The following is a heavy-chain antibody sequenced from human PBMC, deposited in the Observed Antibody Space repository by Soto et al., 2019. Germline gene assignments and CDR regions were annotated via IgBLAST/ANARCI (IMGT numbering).Heavy chain of an antibody. CDR2: IKSKTDGETT. V-gene: IGHV3-15*07. Sequence: GGSRRLSCAASGFTFSNAWMNWVRQAPGKGLEWVGRIKSKTDGETTDYAAPVKGRFTISRDDSKNTMYLQMNSLKTEDTAVYYCTTLLLRFGEPGYWGQGTLVTVSS. J-gene: IGHJ4*02. D-gene: IGHD3-10*01. CDR1: GFTFSNAW. CDR3: TTLLLRFGEPGY.